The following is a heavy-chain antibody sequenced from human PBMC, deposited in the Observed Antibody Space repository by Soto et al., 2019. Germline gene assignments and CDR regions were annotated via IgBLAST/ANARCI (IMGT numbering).Heavy chain of an antibody. CDR3: ARGIGYCSSINCYSSRRLRFDS. CDR1: GGSFSGYY. D-gene: IGHD2-2*01. CDR2: VNHSGTT. V-gene: IGHV4-34*01. J-gene: IGHJ4*02. Sequence: QVQLQQWGAGLLKPSETLSLTCAVYGGSFSGYYWTWIRQSPEKGLEWIGEVNHSGTTYYNPSLHTRVTISVHTPKNQFSLKMSSVTAADTAVYYCARGIGYCSSINCYSSRRLRFDSWGQGTLVTVSS.